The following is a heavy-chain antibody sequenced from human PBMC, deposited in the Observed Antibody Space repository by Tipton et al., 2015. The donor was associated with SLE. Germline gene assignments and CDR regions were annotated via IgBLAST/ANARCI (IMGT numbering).Heavy chain of an antibody. CDR3: ATSEGGYALSDL. CDR2: ISYDGSNK. V-gene: IGHV3-30-3*01. D-gene: IGHD5-12*01. J-gene: IGHJ2*01. Sequence: RSLRLSCAASGFTFSSYAMHWVRQAPGKGLEWVAVISYDGSNKYYADSVKGRFTISRDNSKNTLYLQMNSLRAEDTAVYYCATSEGGYALSDLWGRGTLVTVSS. CDR1: GFTFSSYA.